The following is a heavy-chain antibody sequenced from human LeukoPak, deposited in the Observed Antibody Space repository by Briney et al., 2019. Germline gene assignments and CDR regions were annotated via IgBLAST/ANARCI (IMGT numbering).Heavy chain of an antibody. CDR1: GGSISSYY. V-gene: IGHV4-4*07. CDR2: IYTSRST. J-gene: IGHJ3*02. Sequence: SETLSLTCTVSGGSISSYYWSWIRQPAGEGLEWIGRIYTSRSTNYNPSLHSRVTMSVDTSKNQFSLKLSSVTAADTAVYYCARGAGAFDIWGQGTMVTVSS. CDR3: ARGAGAFDI.